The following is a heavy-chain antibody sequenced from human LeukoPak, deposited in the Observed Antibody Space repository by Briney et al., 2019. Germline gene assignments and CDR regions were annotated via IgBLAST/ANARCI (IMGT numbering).Heavy chain of an antibody. Sequence: QPGRSLRLSCAASGFTFSSYAMSWVRQAPGKGLEWVSSISGSGGSTYYADSVKGRFTISRDNSKNMLCLQMNSLRAEDTAVYYCAGGRRHLVHGPLDDWGQGTLVTVSS. V-gene: IGHV3-23*01. CDR1: GFTFSSYA. CDR2: ISGSGGST. CDR3: AGGRRHLVHGPLDD. D-gene: IGHD6-13*01. J-gene: IGHJ4*02.